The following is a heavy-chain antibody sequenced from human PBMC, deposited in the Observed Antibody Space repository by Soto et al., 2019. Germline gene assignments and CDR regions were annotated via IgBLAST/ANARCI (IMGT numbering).Heavy chain of an antibody. CDR3: ARGKSYYYYYYMDV. Sequence: GASVKVSCKASEYTFTSYDINWVRQATGQGLEWMGWMNPNSGNTGYAQKFQGRVTMTRNTSISTAYMELSSLRSEDTAVYYCARGKSYYYYYYMDVWGKGTTVTVSS. CDR2: MNPNSGNT. CDR1: EYTFTSYD. V-gene: IGHV1-8*01. J-gene: IGHJ6*03.